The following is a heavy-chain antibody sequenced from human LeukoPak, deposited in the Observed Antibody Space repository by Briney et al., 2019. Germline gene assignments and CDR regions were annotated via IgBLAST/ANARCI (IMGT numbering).Heavy chain of an antibody. CDR3: ALHVARYFDY. D-gene: IGHD2-15*01. Sequence: PSETLSLTCTVSGGSISSYYWSWIRQPPGKGLEWIGYIYYSGSTNYNPSLKSRVTISVDTSKNQFSLKLSSVTAADTAVYYCALHVARYFDYWGQGTLVTVSS. V-gene: IGHV4-59*12. CDR1: GGSISSYY. CDR2: IYYSGST. J-gene: IGHJ4*02.